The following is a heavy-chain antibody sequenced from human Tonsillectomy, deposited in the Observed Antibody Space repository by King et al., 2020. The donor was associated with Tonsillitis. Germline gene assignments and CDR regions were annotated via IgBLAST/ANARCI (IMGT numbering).Heavy chain of an antibody. J-gene: IGHJ5*02. CDR1: GYSFANYW. CDR3: LRQNSEEQTPPGLRWFDR. CDR2: IYPGDSDT. D-gene: IGHD1/OR15-1a*01. V-gene: IGHV5-51*01. Sequence: QLVQSGAEVKKPGESLKISCKGSGYSFANYWIGWVRQMPGKGPEWMGIIYPGDSDTRYNPSFEGQVAISVDKSISTAYLQWSSLKASDTAMYYCLRQNSEEQTPPGLRWFDRWGQGTLVTVSS.